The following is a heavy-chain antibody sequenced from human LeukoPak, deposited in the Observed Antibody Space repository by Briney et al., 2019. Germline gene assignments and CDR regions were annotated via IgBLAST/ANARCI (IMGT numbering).Heavy chain of an antibody. J-gene: IGHJ4*02. CDR3: ARAPVTSCRGAFCYPFDY. CDR1: GFPLSSYA. Sequence: GGSLRLSCAASGFPLSSYAMSWVRQGPGKGLEWVAATSSSDPGTYHADSVRGRFTISRDNSKNTLYLQMNRLRVEDAAVYYCARAPVTSCRGAFCYPFDYWGQGTLATVSS. D-gene: IGHD2-15*01. V-gene: IGHV3-23*01. CDR2: TSSSDPGT.